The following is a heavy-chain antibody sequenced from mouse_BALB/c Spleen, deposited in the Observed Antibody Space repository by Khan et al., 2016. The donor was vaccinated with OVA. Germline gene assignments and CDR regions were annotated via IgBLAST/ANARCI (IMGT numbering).Heavy chain of an antibody. CDR1: GYTFTNYG. V-gene: IGHV9-3-1*01. Sequence: QIQLVQSGPELKKPGETVKISCKASGYTFTNYGMNWVKQAPGKGLKWMGWINTYTEEPTYADDFKGRFAFSLETSASTAYLQINILKNEDTATYFCASGGYWYFDVWGAGTTVTVSS. CDR2: INTYTEEP. D-gene: IGHD1-1*02. CDR3: ASGGYWYFDV. J-gene: IGHJ1*01.